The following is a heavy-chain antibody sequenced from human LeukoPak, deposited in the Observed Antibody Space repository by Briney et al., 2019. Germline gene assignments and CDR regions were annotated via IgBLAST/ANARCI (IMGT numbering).Heavy chain of an antibody. D-gene: IGHD3-10*01. CDR1: GCTFSSYA. CDR2: ISAYNGNT. Sequence: ASVKVSCKPSGCTFSSYAISWVRQAPGQGLEWMGWISAYNGNTNYAQKLQGRVTMTTDTSTSTAYMELRSLRSDDTAVYYCARDGFGELLYYFDYWGQGTLVTVSS. CDR3: ARDGFGELLYYFDY. J-gene: IGHJ4*02. V-gene: IGHV1-18*01.